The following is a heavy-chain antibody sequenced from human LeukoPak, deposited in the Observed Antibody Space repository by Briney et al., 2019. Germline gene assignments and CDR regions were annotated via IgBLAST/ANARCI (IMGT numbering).Heavy chain of an antibody. CDR2: LSSSGITI. CDR3: ARDLTWYCSSTSCPPTPYYYGMDV. V-gene: IGHV3-48*03. CDR1: GFTFSSYE. D-gene: IGHD2-2*01. J-gene: IGHJ6*02. Sequence: PGGSLRLSCAAYGFTFSSYEMNWVRQAPGKGLEWVSYLSSSGITIDYADSVKGRFAISRDNAKNSLYLQMNSLRAEDTAVYYCARDLTWYCSSTSCPPTPYYYGMDVWGQGTTVTVSS.